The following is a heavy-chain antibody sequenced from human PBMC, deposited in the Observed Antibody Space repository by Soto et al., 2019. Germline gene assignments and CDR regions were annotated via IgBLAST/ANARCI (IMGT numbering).Heavy chain of an antibody. V-gene: IGHV1-18*01. D-gene: IGHD3-10*01. J-gene: IGHJ4*02. Sequence: ASVKVSCKASGYTFTNYGISWVRQAPGQGLEWMGWISGYNGNTNYAQKFQGRVTMTTDTSTSTAYMELRSLRSDDTAVYYCARDPNYYGSYFEYWGQGTLVTVSS. CDR1: GYTFTNYG. CDR2: ISGYNGNT. CDR3: ARDPNYYGSYFEY.